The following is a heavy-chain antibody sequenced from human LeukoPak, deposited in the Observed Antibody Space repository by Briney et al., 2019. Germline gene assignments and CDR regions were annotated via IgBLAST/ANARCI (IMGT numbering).Heavy chain of an antibody. CDR1: GGTFSSYA. D-gene: IGHD6-6*01. Sequence: WASVKVSCKASGGTFSSYAISWVRQAPGQGLEWMGGIIPIFGTANYAQKFQGRVTITTDESTSTAYMELSSLRSEDTAVYYCAIYGELVPHYYYYYMDVWGKGTTVTVSS. CDR3: AIYGELVPHYYYYYMDV. V-gene: IGHV1-69*05. J-gene: IGHJ6*03. CDR2: IIPIFGTA.